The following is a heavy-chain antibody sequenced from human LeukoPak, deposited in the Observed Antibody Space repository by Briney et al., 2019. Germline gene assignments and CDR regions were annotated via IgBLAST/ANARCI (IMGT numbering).Heavy chain of an antibody. Sequence: SETLSLTCTVSGGSISSYYWSWIRQPPGKGLEWIGYIYYSGSTNYNHSLKSRVTISVDTSKDQFSLKLSSVADADTAVYYCARDGGRATTFGFDYWGQGTLVTVSS. CDR3: ARDGGRATTFGFDY. CDR2: IYYSGST. J-gene: IGHJ4*02. V-gene: IGHV4-59*12. CDR1: GGSISSYY. D-gene: IGHD1-26*01.